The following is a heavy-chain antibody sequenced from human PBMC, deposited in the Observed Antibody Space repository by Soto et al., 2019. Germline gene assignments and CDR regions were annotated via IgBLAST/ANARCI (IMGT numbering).Heavy chain of an antibody. Sequence: WETLSLTCTVSGGSISSYYWSWIRQPPGKGLEWIGYIYYSGSTNYNPSLKSRVTISVDTSKNQFSLKLSSVTAADTAVYYCARARGARYYDYWGQGTLVTVSS. CDR2: IYYSGST. J-gene: IGHJ4*02. D-gene: IGHD2-15*01. CDR1: GGSISSYY. V-gene: IGHV4-59*01. CDR3: ARARGARYYDY.